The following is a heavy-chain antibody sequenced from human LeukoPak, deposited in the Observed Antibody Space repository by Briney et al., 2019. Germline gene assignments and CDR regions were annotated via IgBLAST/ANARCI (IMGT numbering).Heavy chain of an antibody. V-gene: IGHV4-39*01. J-gene: IGHJ4*02. Sequence: ASETLSLTCTVAGDSISRSRNYWGWIRQPPGKGLEWIGSMYYSGSTYYIPSLKSRVIMSVDTSKNQLSLKLSSVTAADTAVYYCARAPYYQDSSGYLRVYYFDYWGQGALVTVSS. D-gene: IGHD3-22*01. CDR3: ARAPYYQDSSGYLRVYYFDY. CDR1: GDSISRSRNY. CDR2: MYYSGST.